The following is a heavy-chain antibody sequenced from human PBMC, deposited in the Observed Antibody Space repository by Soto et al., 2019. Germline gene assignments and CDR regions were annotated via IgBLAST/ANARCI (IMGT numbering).Heavy chain of an antibody. CDR3: ARDEKYSGSSSSGY. D-gene: IGHD1-26*01. J-gene: IGHJ4*02. CDR1: GFTFSSYG. CDR2: IWYDGSNK. Sequence: GGSLRLSCAASGFTFSSYGMHWVRQAPGKGLEWVAVIWYDGSNKYYADSVKGRFTISRDNSKNTLYLQMNSLRAEDTAVYYCARDEKYSGSSSSGYWGQGTLVTVSS. V-gene: IGHV3-33*01.